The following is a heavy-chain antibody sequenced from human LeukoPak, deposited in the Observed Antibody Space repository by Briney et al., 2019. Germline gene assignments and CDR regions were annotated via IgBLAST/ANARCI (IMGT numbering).Heavy chain of an antibody. J-gene: IGHJ4*02. D-gene: IGHD2-2*01. CDR1: GGSLSSHY. Sequence: SETLSLTCSVAGGSLSSHYWSWIRQPPGKGLELIGHIHDTGSTFYNPSLRGRVTISLDTSNNQFSLKLTSMTAADTAVYYCARFSSGCSTSSCYLTYWGQGTLVTVS. V-gene: IGHV4-59*11. CDR3: ARFSSGCSTSSCYLTY. CDR2: IHDTGST.